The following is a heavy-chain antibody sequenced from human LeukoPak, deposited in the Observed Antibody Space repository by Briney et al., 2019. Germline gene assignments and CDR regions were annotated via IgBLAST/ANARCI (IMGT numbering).Heavy chain of an antibody. Sequence: PGGSLRLSCSASGFTFSTYAMSWVRQAPGKGLEWVSAISGSGGSIYYADSVKGRFTISRDNSKNTLYLQMNSLRAEDTAVYYCANDGGGYYYYYGMDVWGQGTTVTVSS. CDR3: ANDGGGYYYYYGMDV. CDR2: ISGSGGSI. V-gene: IGHV3-23*01. J-gene: IGHJ6*02. CDR1: GFTFSTYA.